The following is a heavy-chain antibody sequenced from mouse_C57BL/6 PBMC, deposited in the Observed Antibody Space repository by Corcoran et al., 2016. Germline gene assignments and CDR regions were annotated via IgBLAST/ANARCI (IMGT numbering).Heavy chain of an antibody. CDR1: GYTFTTYG. CDR3: VRLSNYFDY. Sequence: QIQLVQSGPELKKPGETVKISCKASGYTFTTYGMSWVKQAPGKGVKWMGWINTYYGVPTYADDFKGRFAFSLETAASTDYLQINNLKNDDMATYFCVRLSNYFDYWGQGTTLTVSS. J-gene: IGHJ2*01. V-gene: IGHV9-3*01. CDR2: INTYYGVP.